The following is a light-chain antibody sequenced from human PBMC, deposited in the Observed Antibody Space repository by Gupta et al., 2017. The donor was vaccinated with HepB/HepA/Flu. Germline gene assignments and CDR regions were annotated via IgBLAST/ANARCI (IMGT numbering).Light chain of an antibody. Sequence: DIQMTQSPSSLSAFVGDRITITCRASQSIGLYLNWYQQKPGKAPKLLIYSTSTLQSGVPSRFSGSGSGTDFSLTITGLQPEDFATYYCQEADNTLFTFGHGTAVDV. CDR3: QEADNTLFT. V-gene: IGKV1-39*01. J-gene: IGKJ3*01. CDR1: QSIGLY. CDR2: STS.